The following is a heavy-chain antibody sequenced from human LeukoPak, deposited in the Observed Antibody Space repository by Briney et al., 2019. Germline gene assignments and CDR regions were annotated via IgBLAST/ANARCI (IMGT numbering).Heavy chain of an antibody. CDR3: ARVLRLGAFDI. V-gene: IGHV3-53*01. D-gene: IGHD3-3*01. CDR2: IYSGGST. J-gene: IGHJ3*02. CDR1: GGSINIDNW. Sequence: ASETLSLTCAVSGGSINIDNWWSWVRQPPGKGLEWVSVIYSGGSTYYADSVKGRFTISRDNSKNTLYLQMNSLRAEDTAVYYCARVLRLGAFDIWGQGTMVTVSS.